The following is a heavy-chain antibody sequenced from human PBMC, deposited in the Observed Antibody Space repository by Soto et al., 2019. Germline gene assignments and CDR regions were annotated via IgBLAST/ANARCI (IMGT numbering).Heavy chain of an antibody. CDR3: ARTSYGYRYYFDY. V-gene: IGHV1-69*13. J-gene: IGHJ4*02. Sequence: ASVKVSCKAAGGTFSSYAISWVRQAPGQGLEWMGGIIPIFGTANYAQKFQGRVTITADESTSTAYMELSSLRSEDTAVYYCARTSYGYRYYFDYWGQGTLVTVSS. D-gene: IGHD5-18*01. CDR2: IIPIFGTA. CDR1: GGTFSSYA.